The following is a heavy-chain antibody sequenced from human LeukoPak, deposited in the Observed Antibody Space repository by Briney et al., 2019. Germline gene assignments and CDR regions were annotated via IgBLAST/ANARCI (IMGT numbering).Heavy chain of an antibody. CDR3: ARAGDYDILTGYFDY. V-gene: IGHV3-30*02. CDR2: IRYDGSNK. CDR1: GFTFSSSG. Sequence: GSLRLSCAASGFTFSSSGMHWVRQAPGKGLEWVAFIRYDGSNKYYADSVKGRFTISRDNSKNTLYLQMNSLRAEDTAVYYCARAGDYDILTGYFDYWGQGTLVTVSS. D-gene: IGHD3-9*01. J-gene: IGHJ4*02.